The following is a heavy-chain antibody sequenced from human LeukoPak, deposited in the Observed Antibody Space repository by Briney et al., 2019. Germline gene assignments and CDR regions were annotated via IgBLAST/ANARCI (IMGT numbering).Heavy chain of an antibody. J-gene: IGHJ4*02. CDR1: GFTFSSYA. D-gene: IGHD2-21*02. Sequence: GGSLRLSCAASGFTFSSYAMSWVRQAPGKGLEWVALTSYDETNKFYAHSVKGRFTISRDNSKNTLYLQMNSLRPEDTGIYYCARLPPRCGDCYSASDYWGQGTLVTVSS. CDR2: TSYDETNK. CDR3: ARLPPRCGDCYSASDY. V-gene: IGHV3-30-3*01.